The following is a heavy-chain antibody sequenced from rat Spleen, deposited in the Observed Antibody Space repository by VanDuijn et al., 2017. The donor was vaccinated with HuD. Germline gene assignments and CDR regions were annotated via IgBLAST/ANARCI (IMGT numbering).Heavy chain of an antibody. CDR2: ISPSGGST. Sequence: EVQLVASGGGLVQPGRSLKLSCAASGFTFSNHHMAWVRQAPTKGMEWVASISPSGGSTYYRDSVKGRFTFSRDNAKSTLYLQIDSLRSEDTATYYCASLLQWSPFDYWGQGVMVTVSS. CDR3: ASLLQWSPFDY. CDR1: GFTFSNHH. D-gene: IGHD1-1*01. V-gene: IGHV5-25*01. J-gene: IGHJ2*01.